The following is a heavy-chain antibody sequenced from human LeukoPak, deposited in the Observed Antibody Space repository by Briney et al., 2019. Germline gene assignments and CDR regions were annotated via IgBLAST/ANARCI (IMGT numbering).Heavy chain of an antibody. CDR1: GFTFTKAW. CDR3: ARADYDYVWGSYRQYYFDY. V-gene: IGHV3-15*01. J-gene: IGHJ4*02. Sequence: GGSLRLSCAASGFTFTKAWMSWVRQAPGKGLEWVGRIKSQGDGGTTDYAAAVKGRFTISRDDSKNTLYLLMNSLRAEDTAVYYCARADYDYVWGSYRQYYFDYWGQGTLVTVSS. CDR2: IKSQGDGGTT. D-gene: IGHD3-16*02.